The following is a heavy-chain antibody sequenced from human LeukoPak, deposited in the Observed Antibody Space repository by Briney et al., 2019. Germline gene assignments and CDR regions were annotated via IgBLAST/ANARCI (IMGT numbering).Heavy chain of an antibody. Sequence: GESLKISCKGSGYSCTSSWIGWVRQIAGERLEWMGIIYIGDSDTRYNPSFQGHVTTSADKSISTAYLQWSSLKASDTAMYYCARLERAMAPYFDYWGQGTLVTVSS. V-gene: IGHV5-51*01. D-gene: IGHD5-24*01. CDR1: GYSCTSSW. J-gene: IGHJ4*02. CDR2: IYIGDSDT. CDR3: ARLERAMAPYFDY.